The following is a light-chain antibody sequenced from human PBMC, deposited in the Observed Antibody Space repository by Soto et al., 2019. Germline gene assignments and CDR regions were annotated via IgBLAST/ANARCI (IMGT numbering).Light chain of an antibody. V-gene: IGLV2-14*03. J-gene: IGLJ1*01. CDR3: SSYTSSSTQV. Sequence: QSVLTQPASGSGSPGQSITISCTGTNSDVGGYNSVSWYQHHPGKAPKLIIYDVSNRPSGVSNRFSGSKSGNTASLTISGLQAEDEADYYCSSYTSSSTQVFGTGTKVTVL. CDR1: NSDVGGYNS. CDR2: DVS.